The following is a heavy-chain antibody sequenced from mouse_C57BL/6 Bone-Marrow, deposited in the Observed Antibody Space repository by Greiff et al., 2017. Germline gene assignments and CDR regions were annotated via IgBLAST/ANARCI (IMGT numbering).Heavy chain of an antibody. CDR1: GFSLTSYG. CDR2: IWSGGST. D-gene: IGHD2-4*01. J-gene: IGHJ2*01. V-gene: IGHV2-2*01. CDR3: AREGGLYYDYDDY. Sequence: QVQLQQSGPGLVQPSQSLSITCTVSGFSLTSYGVHWVRQSPGKGLEWLGVIWSGGSTDYNAAFISSLSISKDNSKSQVFFKMNSLQADDTAIYYCAREGGLYYDYDDYWGQGTTLTVSS.